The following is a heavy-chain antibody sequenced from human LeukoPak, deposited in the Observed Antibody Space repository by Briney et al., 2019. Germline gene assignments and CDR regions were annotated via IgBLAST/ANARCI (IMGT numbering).Heavy chain of an antibody. CDR1: GDSISSDY. V-gene: IGHV4-4*07. J-gene: IGHJ4*02. Sequence: SETLSLTCSVSGDSISSDYWSWIWQLAGKGLEWIGRIYTTGSTNYNPSLKSRVTMSVDMSKNQFSLKLSSVTAADTAVYYCASASGYWGQGTLVTVSS. CDR3: ASASGY. D-gene: IGHD6-19*01. CDR2: IYTTGST.